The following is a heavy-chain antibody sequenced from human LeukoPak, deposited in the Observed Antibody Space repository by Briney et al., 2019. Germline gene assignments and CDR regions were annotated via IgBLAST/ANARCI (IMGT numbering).Heavy chain of an antibody. J-gene: IGHJ4*02. CDR1: GGSISSYY. V-gene: IGHV4-4*07. D-gene: IGHD3-10*01. CDR3: ARGERIRGVIKYFDY. Sequence: SETLSLTCTVSGGSISSYYWSWIRQPAGKGLEWIGRIYTSGSTNYNPSLKSRVTMSVDTSKNQFSLKLSSVTAADTAVYYCARGERIRGVIKYFDYWGQGTLVTVSS. CDR2: IYTSGST.